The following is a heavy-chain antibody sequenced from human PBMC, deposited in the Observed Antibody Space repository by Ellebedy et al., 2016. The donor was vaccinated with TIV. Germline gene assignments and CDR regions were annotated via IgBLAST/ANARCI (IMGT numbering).Heavy chain of an antibody. Sequence: MPSETLSLTCTVSGGSISSYYWSWIRQPPGKGLEWIGYIYYSGSTNYNPSLKSRVTISVDTSKNQFPLKLSSVTAADTAVYYCARHTSGYCSGGSCYDLGFDYWGQGTLVTVSS. V-gene: IGHV4-59*08. D-gene: IGHD2-15*01. J-gene: IGHJ4*02. CDR3: ARHTSGYCSGGSCYDLGFDY. CDR2: IYYSGST. CDR1: GGSISSYY.